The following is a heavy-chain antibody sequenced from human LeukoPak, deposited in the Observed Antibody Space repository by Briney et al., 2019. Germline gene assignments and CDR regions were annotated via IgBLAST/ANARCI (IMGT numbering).Heavy chain of an antibody. CDR1: GFTVSSNY. CDR3: ARTQKEDYYSNPTWFDP. J-gene: IGHJ5*02. V-gene: IGHV3-53*04. CDR2: IYSGGST. Sequence: PGGSLRLSCAASGFTVSSNYMSWVRQAPGKGLEWVSVIYSGGSTYYADSVKGRFTISRHNSKNTLYLQMNSLRAEDTAVCYCARTQKEDYYSNPTWFDPWGQGTLVTVSS. D-gene: IGHD4-4*01.